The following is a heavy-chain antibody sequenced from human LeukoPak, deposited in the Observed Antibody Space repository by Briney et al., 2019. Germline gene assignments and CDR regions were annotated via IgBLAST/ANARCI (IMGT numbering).Heavy chain of an antibody. CDR3: ARLRYTGTSQYYFDS. CDR2: IYSKGTT. CDR1: GDSVSSFY. Sequence: SETLSLTCAVSGDSVSSFYWSWVRQSARKGLGWIGRIYSKGTTKYTLSLKSRVTISLDQSKNQFSLYLSSVTAADTAVYYCARLRYTGTSQYYFDSWGQGFLVTVSS. D-gene: IGHD1-1*01. V-gene: IGHV4-4*07. J-gene: IGHJ4*02.